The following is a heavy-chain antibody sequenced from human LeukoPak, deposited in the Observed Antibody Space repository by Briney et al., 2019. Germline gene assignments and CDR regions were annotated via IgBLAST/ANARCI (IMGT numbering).Heavy chain of an antibody. CDR1: GFTFSSYG. Sequence: GGSLRLSCAASGFTFSSYGMSWVRQAPGKGLEWVSAISGSGSSTYYADSVKGRFTISRDNSKNTLYLQMNSLRAEDTAVYYCAKRRRYCSGGSCYVGSWFDPWGQGTLVTVSS. CDR2: ISGSGSST. V-gene: IGHV3-23*01. D-gene: IGHD2-15*01. J-gene: IGHJ5*02. CDR3: AKRRRYCSGGSCYVGSWFDP.